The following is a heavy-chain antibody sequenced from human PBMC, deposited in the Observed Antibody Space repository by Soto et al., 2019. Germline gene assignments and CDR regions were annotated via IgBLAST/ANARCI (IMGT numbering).Heavy chain of an antibody. CDR1: WGTLSQYA. CDR2: INPSGGST. D-gene: IGHD3-16*01. J-gene: IGHJ6*02. CDR3: ARDLGTYYGMDV. Sequence: GGPGKGSWKASWGTLSQYAITWGGPAPGQGLEWMGIINPSGGSTSNAQKFQGRVTMTRDTSTSTVYMELSSLRSEDTAVYYCARDLGTYYGMDVWGQGTTVTVSS. V-gene: IGHV1-46*01.